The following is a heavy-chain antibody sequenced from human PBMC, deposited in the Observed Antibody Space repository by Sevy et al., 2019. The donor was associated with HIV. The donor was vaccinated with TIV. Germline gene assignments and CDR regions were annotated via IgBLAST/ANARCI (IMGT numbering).Heavy chain of an antibody. J-gene: IGHJ4*02. CDR1: GFSFSTHA. D-gene: IGHD6-19*01. V-gene: IGHV3-30*03. CDR2: ISFDGSDK. Sequence: GGSLRLSCAASGFSFSTHAMHWVRQAPGKGLEWVAVISFDGSDKYYTDSVKGRFTISRDDSKNTLLLQVSSLRAEDTAVYYCARDAGCSTVWYPGYWGQGTLVTVSS. CDR3: ARDAGCSTVWYPGY.